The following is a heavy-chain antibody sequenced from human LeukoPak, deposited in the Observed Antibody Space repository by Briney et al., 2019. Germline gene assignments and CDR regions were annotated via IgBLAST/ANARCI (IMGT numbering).Heavy chain of an antibody. J-gene: IGHJ6*02. CDR2: ISSDSYYI. CDR3: ARSGPTRDYGMGV. V-gene: IGHV3-21*01. D-gene: IGHD1-26*01. CDR1: GFIFSSYS. Sequence: GGSLRLSCAASGFIFSSYSMNWVRQAPGKGLEWVSSISSDSYYIFYADSVKGRFTISRDNDKNSLYLQMNSLRAEDTAVYYCARSGPTRDYGMGVWGQGTTVTVS.